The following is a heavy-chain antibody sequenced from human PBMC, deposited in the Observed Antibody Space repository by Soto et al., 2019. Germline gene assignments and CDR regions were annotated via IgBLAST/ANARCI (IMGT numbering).Heavy chain of an antibody. D-gene: IGHD2-15*01. CDR2: IYHSGST. CDR1: GGSISSGGYS. J-gene: IGHJ2*01. Sequence: QLQLQESGLGLVKPSQTLSLTCAVSGGSISSGGYSWSWIRQPPGKGLEWIGYIYHSGSTYYNPSLKSRVTISVDRSKNQFSLKLSSVTAADTAVYYCARDYGGKGYFDLWGRGTLVTVSS. CDR3: ARDYGGKGYFDL. V-gene: IGHV4-30-2*01.